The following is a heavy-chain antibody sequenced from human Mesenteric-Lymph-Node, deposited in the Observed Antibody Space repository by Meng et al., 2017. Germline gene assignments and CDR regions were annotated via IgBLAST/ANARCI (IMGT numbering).Heavy chain of an antibody. CDR3: ARDRLQAYGMDV. J-gene: IGHJ6*02. CDR1: GYTLTELS. D-gene: IGHD2-15*01. Sequence: ASVKVSCKVSGYTLTELSMHWVRQAPGKGLEWMGIINPSGGSTRYAQNFQGRVTMTRDTSTTTVYMELSSLRSEDTAVYYCARDRLQAYGMDVWGQGTTVTVSS. CDR2: INPSGGST. V-gene: IGHV1-46*01.